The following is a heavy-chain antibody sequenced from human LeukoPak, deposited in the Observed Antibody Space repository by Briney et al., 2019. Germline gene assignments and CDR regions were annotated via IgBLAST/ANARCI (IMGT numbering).Heavy chain of an antibody. D-gene: IGHD2-2*01. V-gene: IGHV1-2*02. Sequence: ASVKVSCKTSGYTFTANYMQWVRQAPGQGLEWMGLLNPNSGATKYAQKFQGRGTMTRDTSVSTAYMELSRLRSDDTAVYYCARDHCTSSGCYEYYYYGVDVWGQGTTVTVSS. J-gene: IGHJ6*02. CDR1: GYTFTANY. CDR2: LNPNSGAT. CDR3: ARDHCTSSGCYEYYYYGVDV.